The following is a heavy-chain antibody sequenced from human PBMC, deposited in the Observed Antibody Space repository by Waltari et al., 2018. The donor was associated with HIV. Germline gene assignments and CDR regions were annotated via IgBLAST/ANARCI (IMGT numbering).Heavy chain of an antibody. CDR1: GYNFDKYW. V-gene: IGHV5-51*01. CDR3: ARHGVVDGNDSYGMDV. CDR2: IYPGESDT. D-gene: IGHD2-15*01. Sequence: EVQLVQSGAEVKKPGESLKISCKGSGYNFDKYWIGWVRQMPGKGLEWMGIIYPGESDTRYSPSFQGQVTFSADKSITTAYLQWSNLKASDTAMYYCARHGVVDGNDSYGMDVWGQGTTVTVSS. J-gene: IGHJ6*02.